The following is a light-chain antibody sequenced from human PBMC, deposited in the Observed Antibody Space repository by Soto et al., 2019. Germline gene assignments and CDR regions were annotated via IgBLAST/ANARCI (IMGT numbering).Light chain of an antibody. CDR1: SSNI. V-gene: IGLV1-51*01. CDR2: DNN. Sequence: QSVLTQPPSVSAAPGQKVXISCSGSSSNIVSWYQQLPGTAPKLLIYDNNKRPSGIPDRFSGSKSGTSATLGITGLQTGDEADYYCGMWDSSLXVVVFGGGTKLTVL. J-gene: IGLJ2*01. CDR3: GMWDSSLXVVV.